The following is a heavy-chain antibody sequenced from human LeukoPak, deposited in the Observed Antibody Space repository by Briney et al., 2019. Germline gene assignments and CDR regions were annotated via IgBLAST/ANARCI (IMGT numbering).Heavy chain of an antibody. CDR2: INTNTGNP. V-gene: IGHV7-4-1*02. CDR1: GYTFTSYA. D-gene: IGHD3-3*01. Sequence: RASVKVSCKASGYTFTSYAMNWVRQAPGQGLEWMGWINTNTGNPTYAQGFTGRFVFSLDTSVSTAYLQISSLKAEDTAVYYCARGPKTYYDFWSGSAWFDPWGQGTLVTVSS. J-gene: IGHJ5*02. CDR3: ARGPKTYYDFWSGSAWFDP.